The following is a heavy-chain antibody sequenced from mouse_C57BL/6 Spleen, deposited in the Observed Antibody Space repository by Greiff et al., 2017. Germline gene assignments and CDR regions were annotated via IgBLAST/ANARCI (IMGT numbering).Heavy chain of an antibody. CDR1: GYSITSGYY. V-gene: IGHV3-6*01. Sequence: ESGPGLVKPSQSLSLTCSVTGYSITSGYYWNWIRQFPGNKLEWMGYISYDGSNNYNPSLKNRISITRDTSKNQFFLKLNSVTTEDTATYYCARVRDGYAWYFDVWGTGTTVTVSS. CDR3: ARVRDGYAWYFDV. J-gene: IGHJ1*03. CDR2: ISYDGSN. D-gene: IGHD2-2*01.